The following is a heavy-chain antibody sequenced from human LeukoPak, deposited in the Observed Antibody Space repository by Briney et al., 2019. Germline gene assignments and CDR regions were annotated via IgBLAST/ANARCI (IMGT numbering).Heavy chain of an antibody. V-gene: IGHV4-59*12. D-gene: IGHD4-17*01. CDR3: ARVSLGDSLPFDY. CDR1: GGSISGYY. CDR2: IYYSGST. J-gene: IGHJ4*02. Sequence: PSETLSLTCTVSGGSISGYYWSWIRQPPGKGLEWIGYIYYSGSTNYNPSLKSRVTISVDTSKNQFSLKLSSVTAADTAVYYCARVSLGDSLPFDYWGQGTLVTVSS.